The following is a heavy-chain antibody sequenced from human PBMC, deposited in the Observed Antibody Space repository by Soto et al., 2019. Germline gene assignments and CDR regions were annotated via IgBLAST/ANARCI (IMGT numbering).Heavy chain of an antibody. V-gene: IGHV4-39*01. D-gene: IGHD3-10*01. CDR1: GGSISSSSYY. J-gene: IGHJ4*02. CDR3: ARRFGERYY. Sequence: SETLSLTCTVSGGSISSSSYYWGWIRQPPGKGLEWIGSIYYSGSTYYNPSLKSRVTISVDTSKNQFSLKLSSVTAADTAVYYCARRFGERYYWGQGTLVTVSS. CDR2: IYYSGST.